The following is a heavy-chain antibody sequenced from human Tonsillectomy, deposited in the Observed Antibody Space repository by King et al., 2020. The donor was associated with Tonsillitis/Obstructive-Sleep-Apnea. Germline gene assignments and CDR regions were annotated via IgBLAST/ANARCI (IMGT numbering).Heavy chain of an antibody. CDR2: IYYSGST. CDR3: ARQQLSGDWFDP. J-gene: IGHJ5*02. CDR1: GGSISSSSYY. V-gene: IGHV4-39*01. D-gene: IGHD6-6*01. Sequence: QLQESGPGLVKPSETLSLTCTVSGGSISSSSYYWGWIRQPPGKGLEWIGSIYYSGSTYYNPSLKSRVTISVDTSKNQFSLKLSSVTAADTAVYYCARQQLSGDWFDPWGQGTLVTVSS.